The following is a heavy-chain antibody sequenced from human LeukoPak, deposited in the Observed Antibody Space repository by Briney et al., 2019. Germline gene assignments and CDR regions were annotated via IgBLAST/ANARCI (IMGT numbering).Heavy chain of an antibody. CDR3: ARRSDCGGDCYSNRFDP. D-gene: IGHD2-21*02. CDR2: INHSGST. J-gene: IGHJ5*02. V-gene: IGHV4-34*01. CDR1: GGSFSGYY. Sequence: PSETLSLTCAVYGGSFSGYYWSWIRQPPGKGLEWIGEINHSGSTNYNPSLKSRVTISVDTSKNQFSLKLSSVTAADTAVYYCARRSDCGGDCYSNRFDPWGQGTLVTVSS.